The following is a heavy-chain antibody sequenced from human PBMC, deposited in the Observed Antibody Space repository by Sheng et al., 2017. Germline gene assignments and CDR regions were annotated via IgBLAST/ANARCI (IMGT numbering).Heavy chain of an antibody. Sequence: EVQLVESGGGLVKPGGSLRLSCAASGFTFSSYSMNWVRQAPGKGLEWVSSISSSSSYIYYADSVKGRFTISRDNAKNSLYLQMNSLRAEDTAVYYCARDKSGYDGGAFDIWGQGTMVTVSS. V-gene: IGHV3-21*01. CDR2: ISSSSSYI. J-gene: IGHJ3*02. CDR3: ARDKSGYDGGAFDI. CDR1: GFTFSSYS. D-gene: IGHD5-12*01.